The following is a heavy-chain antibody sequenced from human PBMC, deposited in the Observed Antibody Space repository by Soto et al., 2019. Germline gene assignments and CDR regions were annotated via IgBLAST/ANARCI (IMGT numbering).Heavy chain of an antibody. CDR3: AKVPRLEWLFRVYYYMDV. CDR2: ISGSGGST. V-gene: IGHV3-23*01. D-gene: IGHD3-3*01. Sequence: GGSLRLSCAASGFTFSSYAMSWVRQAPGKGLEWVSAISGSGGSTYYADSVKGRFTISRDNSKNTLYLQMNSLRAEDTAVYYCAKVPRLEWLFRVYYYMDVWGKGTTVTVSS. CDR1: GFTFSSYA. J-gene: IGHJ6*03.